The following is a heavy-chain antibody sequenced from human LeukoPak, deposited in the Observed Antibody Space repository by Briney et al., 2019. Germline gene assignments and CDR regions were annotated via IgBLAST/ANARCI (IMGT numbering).Heavy chain of an antibody. CDR2: IKPDGTTT. V-gene: IGHV3-74*01. D-gene: IGHD4-23*01. Sequence: GGSLRLSCAASGFTFSTYWMHWVRQAPGKGLVWVSRIKPDGTTTSYADSVKGRFTISRDNAKNTLYLQMNSLRGEDTAVYYCALLVTFDAFDLWGQGTMVTVSS. J-gene: IGHJ3*01. CDR1: GFTFSTYW. CDR3: ALLVTFDAFDL.